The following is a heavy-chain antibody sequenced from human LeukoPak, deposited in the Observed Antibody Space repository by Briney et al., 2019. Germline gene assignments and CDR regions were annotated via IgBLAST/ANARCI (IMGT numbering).Heavy chain of an antibody. CDR3: VAAGDRGNY. CDR1: GFTFSLYD. D-gene: IGHD6-13*01. J-gene: IGHJ4*02. CDR2: ISRSSSLI. Sequence: GGSLRLSCAASGFTFSLYDMNWVRQAPGKGLEWVSYISRSSSLIYYADSVRGRFTISRDNAGNSLSLQMNSLRAEVTALYYCVAAGDRGNYWGQGTLVTVSS. V-gene: IGHV3-48*04.